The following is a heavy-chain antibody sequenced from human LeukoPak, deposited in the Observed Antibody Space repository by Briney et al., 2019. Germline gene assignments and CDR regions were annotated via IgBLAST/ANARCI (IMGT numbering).Heavy chain of an antibody. CDR2: NHYSGNT. CDR3: ARSLVATRYNLKYYLFYGLDV. D-gene: IGHD1-26*01. V-gene: IGHV4-59*01. CDR1: GGSINTYY. J-gene: IGHJ6*02. Sequence: PSETLSLTCTVSGGSINTYYWSWIRQPPGKGLEGVGYNHYSGNTNYNPSLESRVNISVDTSNNQFSLRLSSVTAADADVYCCARSLVATRYNLKYYLFYGLDVWGQGTTVTVSS.